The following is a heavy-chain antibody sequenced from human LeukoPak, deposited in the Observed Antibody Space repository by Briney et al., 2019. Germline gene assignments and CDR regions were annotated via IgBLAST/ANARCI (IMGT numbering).Heavy chain of an antibody. J-gene: IGHJ3*02. Sequence: PGGSLRLSCAASGFTFSSYGMHWVRQAPGKGLEWVAVIWYDGSNKYYADSVKGRFTISRDNSKNTLYLQMNSLRAEDTAVYYCARGLTGGYQLLSDAFDIWGQGTMVTVSS. D-gene: IGHD2-2*01. V-gene: IGHV3-33*01. CDR3: ARGLTGGYQLLSDAFDI. CDR2: IWYDGSNK. CDR1: GFTFSSYG.